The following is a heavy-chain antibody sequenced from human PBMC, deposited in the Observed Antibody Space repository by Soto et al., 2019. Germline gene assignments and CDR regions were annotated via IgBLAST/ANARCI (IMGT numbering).Heavy chain of an antibody. CDR2: IYYREST. Sequence: PSEALSLTCTVSGDSINNYYRSWIRQPPGKGLDYLGYIYYRESTNYNPTLKSPATISVERSENQFSRKLSSVTAPGPAVPYRARGRIQLWYPFDYRGLGTIFAVSS. D-gene: IGHD5-18*01. CDR1: GDSINNYY. J-gene: IGHJ4*02. CDR3: ARGRIQLWYPFDY. V-gene: IGHV4-59*12.